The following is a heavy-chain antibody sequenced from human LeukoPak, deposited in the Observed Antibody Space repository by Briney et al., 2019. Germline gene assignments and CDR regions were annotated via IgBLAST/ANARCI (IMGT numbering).Heavy chain of an antibody. V-gene: IGHV3-33*01. Sequence: GGSLRLSCASSGFSFSSYGMHWVRQAPGKGLEWVALIWYDGSYYAGSVKGRFTISRDTSRNTLYLQMHSLRAEDTAVYYCARLISTSSSRFSDYWGQGTLVTVSS. CDR2: IWYDGS. CDR3: ARLISTSSSRFSDY. D-gene: IGHD6-6*01. CDR1: GFSFSSYG. J-gene: IGHJ4*02.